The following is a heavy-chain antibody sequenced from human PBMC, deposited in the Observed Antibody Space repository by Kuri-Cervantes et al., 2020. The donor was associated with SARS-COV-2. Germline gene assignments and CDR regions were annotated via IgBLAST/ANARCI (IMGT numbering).Heavy chain of an antibody. J-gene: IGHJ6*03. CDR3: ARVGSSQYYYYMDV. Sequence: SETLSLTCAVYGGSFSGHYWSWIRQPPGKGLEWIGYIYYSGSTNYNPSLKSRVTVSVDTSKNQFSLKLSSVTAADTAVYYCARVGSSQYYYYMDVWGKGTTVTVSS. V-gene: IGHV4-59*11. CDR1: GGSFSGHY. CDR2: IYYSGST. D-gene: IGHD6-6*01.